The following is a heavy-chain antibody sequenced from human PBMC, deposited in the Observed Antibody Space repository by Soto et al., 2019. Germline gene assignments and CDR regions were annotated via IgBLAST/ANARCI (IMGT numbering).Heavy chain of an antibody. J-gene: IGHJ5*02. D-gene: IGHD2-8*01. V-gene: IGHV1-46*01. CDR3: ARGHCTNGVCLVWAFDP. CDR1: GYTFTNYY. CDR2: INPSGGAT. Sequence: ASVKVSCKASGYTFTNYYIHWVRQAPGQGLEWMGIINPSGGATTYAQTFQGRVTMTTDTSTSTVYMELGNLRSEDTAVYYCARGHCTNGVCLVWAFDPWGQGTLVTVSS.